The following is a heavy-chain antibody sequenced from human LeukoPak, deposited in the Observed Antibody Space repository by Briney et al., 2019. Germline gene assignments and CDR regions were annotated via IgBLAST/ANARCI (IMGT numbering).Heavy chain of an antibody. CDR2: ISGSGDST. D-gene: IGHD1-26*01. J-gene: IGHJ4*02. CDR3: ARGLYSGDGDYFDY. Sequence: PGGSLRLSCAASGFTFSSSAMSWVRQAPGKGLEWVSGISGSGDSTYYTDSVKGRFTISRDNAKNSLYLQMNSLRAEDTAVYYCARGLYSGDGDYFDYWGQGTLVTVSS. V-gene: IGHV3-23*01. CDR1: GFTFSSSA.